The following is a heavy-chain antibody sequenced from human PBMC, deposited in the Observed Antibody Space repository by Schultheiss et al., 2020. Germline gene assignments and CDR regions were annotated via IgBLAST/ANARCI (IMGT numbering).Heavy chain of an antibody. D-gene: IGHD4-17*01. Sequence: SETLSLTCAVYGGSFSGYYWSWIRQPPGKGLEWIGSIYYSGSTYYNPSLKSRVTISVDTSKNQFSLKLSSVTAADTAVYYCARRNGDDAFDIWGQGTMVTVSS. V-gene: IGHV4-34*01. J-gene: IGHJ3*02. CDR2: IYYSGST. CDR3: ARRNGDDAFDI. CDR1: GGSFSGYY.